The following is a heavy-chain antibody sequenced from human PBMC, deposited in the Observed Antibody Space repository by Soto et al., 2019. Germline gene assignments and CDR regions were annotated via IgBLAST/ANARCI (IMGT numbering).Heavy chain of an antibody. CDR1: GGSFSGYY. D-gene: IGHD3-10*01. V-gene: IGHV4-34*01. CDR2: INHSGSI. Sequence: QVQLQQWGAGLLKPSETLSLTCAVYGGSFSGYYWSWIRQPPGKGLEWIGEINHSGSINYNPSLKSRVTISVDTSKNQFSLKLSSVTAADTAVYYGARNVLLWFGESNYYGMDVWGQGTTVTVSS. CDR3: ARNVLLWFGESNYYGMDV. J-gene: IGHJ6*02.